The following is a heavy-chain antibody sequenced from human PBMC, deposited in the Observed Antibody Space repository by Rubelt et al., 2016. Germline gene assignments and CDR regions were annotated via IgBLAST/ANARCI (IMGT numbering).Heavy chain of an antibody. CDR1: GFTFSTYA. Sequence: EVQLLESGGGLVQPGGSLRLSCAASGFTFSTYAMSWVRQAPGKGLEWVSSIRRGVDTYYADSVKGRFTISRDHSKNTLYLQMNGLRAEDTAVYYCANPACTGDCLPTFDYWGQGTLVTVSS. J-gene: IGHJ4*02. D-gene: IGHD2-21*02. CDR2: IRRGVDT. V-gene: IGHV3-23*01. CDR3: ANPACTGDCLPTFDY.